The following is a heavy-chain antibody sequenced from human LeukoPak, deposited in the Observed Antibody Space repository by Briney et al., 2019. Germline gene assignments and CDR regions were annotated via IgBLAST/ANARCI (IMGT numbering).Heavy chain of an antibody. CDR1: GFTFSSYW. V-gene: IGHV3-7*05. D-gene: IGHD6-6*01. Sequence: GGSLRLSCAASGFTFSSYWMSWVRQAPGKGLEWVANIKQDGSEEVYVDSVKGRFTISRDNAKNSLFLQMNTLRAEDTAVYYCARDPYSSTWSYGMDVWGQGTTVTVS. J-gene: IGHJ6*02. CDR3: ARDPYSSTWSYGMDV. CDR2: IKQDGSEE.